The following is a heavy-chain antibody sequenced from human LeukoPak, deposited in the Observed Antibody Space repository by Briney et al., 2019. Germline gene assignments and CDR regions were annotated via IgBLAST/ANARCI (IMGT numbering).Heavy chain of an antibody. Sequence: PSETLSLTCGVSGGSITSGNWWSWVRQPPGKGLEWIGEISYSGSTYYNPSLKSRVTISLDKSSNQFSLNLNSVTAADTAVYYCARERTMVRGMSWFDPWGQGTLVTVSS. V-gene: IGHV4-4*02. CDR3: ARERTMVRGMSWFDP. J-gene: IGHJ5*02. CDR1: GGSITSGNW. CDR2: ISYSGST. D-gene: IGHD3-10*01.